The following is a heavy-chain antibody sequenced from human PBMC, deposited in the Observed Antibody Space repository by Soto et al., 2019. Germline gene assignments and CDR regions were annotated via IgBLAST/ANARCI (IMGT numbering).Heavy chain of an antibody. V-gene: IGHV1-18*01. D-gene: IGHD6-13*01. J-gene: IGHJ4*02. CDR1: GYTFTGNV. CDR2: FSAHNGKT. CDR3: ARESSSSCHDY. Sequence: QVQLVQSGAEVKKPGASVKVSCKASGYTFTGNVIAWGGQAPDQGFEGMGWFSAHNGKTNYAQKLQGRVTMTTDTSTSTAYMELRSLRSDDTAVYYCARESSSSCHDYWGQGTLVTVSS.